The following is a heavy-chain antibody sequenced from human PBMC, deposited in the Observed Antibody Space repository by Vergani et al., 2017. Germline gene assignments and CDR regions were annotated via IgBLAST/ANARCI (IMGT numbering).Heavy chain of an antibody. D-gene: IGHD6-6*01. CDR2: IYVGGIT. CDR1: GAPIHNDFYY. J-gene: IGHJ6*01. CDR3: ARDNRQLRPSAFYR. V-gene: IGHV4-61*02. Sequence: QVQLQESCPGLVKPSQTLSLTCTVSGAPIHNDFYYWHWIRPPAGKGLEWIGRIYVGGITDYNSSLQSQVSMSVDTSKNQFSLTLTSVTAADTAVYYCARDNRQLRPSAFYRWGEGTMVTVSS.